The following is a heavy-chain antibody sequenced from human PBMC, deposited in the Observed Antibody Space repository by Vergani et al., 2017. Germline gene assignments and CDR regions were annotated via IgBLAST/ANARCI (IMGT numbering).Heavy chain of an antibody. CDR3: ARDHRDYNNYPGTFDI. Sequence: QVQLVESGGGLVKPGGSLRLSCATSGFSFSDHYMTWIRQAPGKGLECVSYISNSGNTIEYADSVKGRFSISRDNAKSSLFLQMDSLRAEDTAVYYCARDHRDYNNYPGTFDIWGQGSMVTVSS. V-gene: IGHV3-11*01. J-gene: IGHJ3*02. CDR1: GFSFSDHY. D-gene: IGHD5-24*01. CDR2: ISNSGNTI.